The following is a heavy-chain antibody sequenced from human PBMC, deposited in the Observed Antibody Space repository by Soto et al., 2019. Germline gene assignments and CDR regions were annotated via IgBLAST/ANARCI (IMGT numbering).Heavy chain of an antibody. J-gene: IGHJ4*02. Sequence: ETLSLTCTGSGGSISSYYWSWIRQPTGKGLEWIGYNYYSGSTNYNPSLKSRVTISLDPSKNQSSLKLTSVTVADTAVYYCARSVRLGDLSFRYWSQGTLVTVSS. V-gene: IGHV4-59*12. CDR1: GGSISSYY. CDR3: ARSVRLGDLSFRY. D-gene: IGHD3-16*02. CDR2: NYYSGST.